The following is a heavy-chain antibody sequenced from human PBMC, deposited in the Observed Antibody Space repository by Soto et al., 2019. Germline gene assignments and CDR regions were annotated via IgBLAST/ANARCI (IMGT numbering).Heavy chain of an antibody. V-gene: IGHV3-33*01. CDR3: ARPGNTSSYYFYGMDV. CDR1: GFIFSTYA. CDR2: IWYDGTNK. J-gene: IGHJ6*02. D-gene: IGHD3-10*01. Sequence: QVQLVESGGGVVQPGKSVRLSCTASGFIFSTYAMHWVRQAPGKGLEWVALIWYDGTNKYYRDSVEGRFTISRDNSKNPLYLQMNNLRGEDTAVYYCARPGNTSSYYFYGMDVWGPGTSVTVSS.